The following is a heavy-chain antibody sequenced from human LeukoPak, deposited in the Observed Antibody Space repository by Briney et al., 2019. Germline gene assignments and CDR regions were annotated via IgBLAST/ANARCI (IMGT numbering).Heavy chain of an antibody. CDR3: ARHVYDFWSGKRAYYFDY. CDR1: GGSISSYY. D-gene: IGHD3-3*01. Sequence: SETLSHTCTVSGGSISSYYWSWIRQPPGKGLEWIGYIYYSGSTNYNPSLKSRVTISVDTSKNQFSLKLSSVTAADTAVYYCARHVYDFWSGKRAYYFDYWGQGTLVTVSS. V-gene: IGHV4-59*08. J-gene: IGHJ4*02. CDR2: IYYSGST.